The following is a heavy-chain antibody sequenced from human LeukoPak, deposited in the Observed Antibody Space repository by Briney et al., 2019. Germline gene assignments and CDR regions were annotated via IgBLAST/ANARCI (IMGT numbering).Heavy chain of an antibody. Sequence: ASVKVSCKAFGNTLTNYYVNWVRHPPGQGLEWMGEINPSGGSTSYAQKFQGRIHVNRDTYTNTVYMDLSSLRSEDTATYYCARGAPTTRIGAGRFDYWGQGSLLTVAS. CDR2: INPSGGST. D-gene: IGHD5-12*01. J-gene: IGHJ4*02. CDR3: ARGAPTTRIGAGRFDY. CDR1: GNTLTNYY. V-gene: IGHV1-46*01.